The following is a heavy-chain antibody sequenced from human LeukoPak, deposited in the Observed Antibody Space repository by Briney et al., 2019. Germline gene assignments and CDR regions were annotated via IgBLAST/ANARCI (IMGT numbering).Heavy chain of an antibody. CDR1: GFTFSTYG. CDR2: FSGSGGST. V-gene: IGHV3-23*01. CDR3: AREWLDYGSGSYRHFDY. J-gene: IGHJ4*02. Sequence: GGSLRLSCAASGFTFSTYGMSWVRQAPGKGLQWVSAFSGSGGSTYYADSVKGRFTISRDNSRNTLYLQMNSLRAEDTAVYYCAREWLDYGSGSYRHFDYWGQGTLVTVSS. D-gene: IGHD3-10*01.